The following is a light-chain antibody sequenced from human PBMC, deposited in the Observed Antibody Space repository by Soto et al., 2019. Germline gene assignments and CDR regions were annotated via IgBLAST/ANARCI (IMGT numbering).Light chain of an antibody. CDR3: QQSYTAVFT. V-gene: IGKV1-39*01. Sequence: DIQLTQSPSSLSASVGDRVTITCRASQNIRNYLNWYQQKPGKVPNLLIYGASNLQSGVPSRFSGSGSETDFTLTIHSLQPEDFATYYCQQSYTAVFTFGPGTKVDIK. CDR1: QNIRNY. CDR2: GAS. J-gene: IGKJ3*01.